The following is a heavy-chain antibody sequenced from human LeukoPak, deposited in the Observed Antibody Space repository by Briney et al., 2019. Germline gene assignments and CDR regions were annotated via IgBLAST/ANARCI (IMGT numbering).Heavy chain of an antibody. CDR2: IWYDGRNK. D-gene: IGHD3-10*01. J-gene: IGHJ4*02. V-gene: IGHV3-33*01. Sequence: GGSLRLSCAASGFTFSSYGMHWVRQAPGKGLEWVAVIWYDGRNKYYADSVKGRFTISRDNSKNTLYVQMSSLRAEDTAVYYCARDLNYYGSGSYYIDYWGQGTLVTVSS. CDR3: ARDLNYYGSGSYYIDY. CDR1: GFTFSSYG.